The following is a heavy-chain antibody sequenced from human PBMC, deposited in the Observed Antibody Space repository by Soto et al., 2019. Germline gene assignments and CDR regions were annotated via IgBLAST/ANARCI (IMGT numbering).Heavy chain of an antibody. Sequence: PSQTLSLTCAISGDSVSSNSAAWNWIRQSPSRGLEWLGRTYYRSKWYNDYAVSVKSRITINPDTSKNQFSLQLNSVTPEDTAVYYCARIAARPDPYYYYYMDVWGKGTTVTVSS. J-gene: IGHJ6*03. V-gene: IGHV6-1*01. CDR3: ARIAARPDPYYYYYMDV. D-gene: IGHD6-6*01. CDR2: TYYRSKWYN. CDR1: GDSVSSNSAA.